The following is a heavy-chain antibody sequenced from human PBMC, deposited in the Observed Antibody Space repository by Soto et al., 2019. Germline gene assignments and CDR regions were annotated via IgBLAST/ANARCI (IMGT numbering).Heavy chain of an antibody. V-gene: IGHV1-18*01. D-gene: IGHD2-8*01. J-gene: IGHJ6*02. Sequence: QVQLVQSGAEVKNPGASVKVSCKASGYTFTRYGIGWARQAPGQGLEWMGWINTYNGNTNYAQNVQGRVTLTTDTSTSTAKLELRSLRSNNTATYYCAMVDVYVTPSPQDVWGQGTTVIVS. CDR1: GYTFTRYG. CDR2: INTYNGNT. CDR3: AMVDVYVTPSPQDV.